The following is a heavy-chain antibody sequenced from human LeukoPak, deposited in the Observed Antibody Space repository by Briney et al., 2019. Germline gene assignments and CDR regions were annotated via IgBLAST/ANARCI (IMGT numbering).Heavy chain of an antibody. CDR1: GGTFNNSA. V-gene: IGHV1-69*05. CDR3: AGNANGDYGFGGFDP. D-gene: IGHD4-17*01. Sequence: ASVKVSCKTSGGTFNNSAISWVRQAPGQGLEWLGGIMPLFGTAGYAQKFQGRVTITKDESTRTVYLELTSLTSDDTAVYYCAGNANGDYGFGGFDPGGQEPLVPVP. J-gene: IGHJ5*02. CDR2: IMPLFGTA.